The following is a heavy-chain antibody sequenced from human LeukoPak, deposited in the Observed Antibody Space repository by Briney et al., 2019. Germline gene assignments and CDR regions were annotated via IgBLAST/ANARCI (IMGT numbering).Heavy chain of an antibody. D-gene: IGHD3-10*01. CDR1: GYTFTTYG. J-gene: IGHJ3*02. CDR2: ISGYNDNT. V-gene: IGHV1-18*01. Sequence: ASVKVSCKASGYTFTTYGISWVRQAPGQGLEWMGWISGYNDNTNYAQKFQGRVIMTTDTSTSTAYMELRSLTSDDTAVYYCARDMPGGLYYYGSGSYDAFDIWGQGTMVTVSS. CDR3: ARDMPGGLYYYGSGSYDAFDI.